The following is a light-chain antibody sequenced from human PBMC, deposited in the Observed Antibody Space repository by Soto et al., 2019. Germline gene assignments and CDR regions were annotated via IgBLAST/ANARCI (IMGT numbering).Light chain of an antibody. CDR2: DAS. Sequence: DIQMTQSPSTLSASVGDRVTITCRASKSISSWLAWYQQKPGKAPKLLIYDASSLESGVPSRFSGSGSGTEFTFTISSLQPDDFATYYCQQYNSYSWTFGQGTKVDIK. J-gene: IGKJ1*01. CDR3: QQYNSYSWT. V-gene: IGKV1-5*01. CDR1: KSISSW.